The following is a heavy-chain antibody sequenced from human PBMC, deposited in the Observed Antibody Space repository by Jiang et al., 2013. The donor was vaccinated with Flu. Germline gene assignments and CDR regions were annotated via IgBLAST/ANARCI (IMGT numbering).Heavy chain of an antibody. CDR3: ARRAYDYYDSSGYWWEDY. CDR1: GFTFSSYA. J-gene: IGHJ4*02. V-gene: IGHV3-30-3*01. CDR2: ISYDGSNK. Sequence: QLLESGGGVVQPGRSLRLSCAASGFTFSSYAMHWVRQAPGKGLEWVAVISYDGSNKYYADSVKGRFTISRDNSKNTLYLQMNSLRAEDTAVYYCARRAYDYYDSSGYWWEDYWGQGTLVTVSS. D-gene: IGHD3-22*01.